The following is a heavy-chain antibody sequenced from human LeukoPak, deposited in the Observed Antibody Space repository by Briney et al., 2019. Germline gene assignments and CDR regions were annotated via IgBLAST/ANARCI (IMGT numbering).Heavy chain of an antibody. CDR1: GFTFSSYA. D-gene: IGHD2-21*02. Sequence: GGSLRLSCSASGFTFSSYAMSWVRQAPGKGLEWVSTIGGSDTNTYYTDSVKGRFSISRDNAKNTLYLRMYSLRAEDTAVYYCAKPMVVTAIFPDFDYWGQGTPVTVSS. CDR3: AKPMVVTAIFPDFDY. J-gene: IGHJ4*02. CDR2: IGGSDTNT. V-gene: IGHV3-23*01.